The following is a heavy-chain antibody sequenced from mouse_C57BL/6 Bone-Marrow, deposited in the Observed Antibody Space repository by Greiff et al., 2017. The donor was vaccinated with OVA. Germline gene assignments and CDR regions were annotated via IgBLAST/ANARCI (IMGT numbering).Heavy chain of an antibody. D-gene: IGHD1-1*01. J-gene: IGHJ4*01. CDR2: ISNLAYSI. V-gene: IGHV5-15*01. CDR1: GFTFSDYG. CDR3: ARMGGYGRRYAMDY. Sequence: EVQLVESGGGLVKPGGSLKLSCAASGFTFSDYGMAWVRQAPRKGPEWVAFISNLAYSIYYADTVTGRFTISRENAKNTLYLEMSSLRSEDTAMYYCARMGGYGRRYAMDYWGQGTSVTVSS.